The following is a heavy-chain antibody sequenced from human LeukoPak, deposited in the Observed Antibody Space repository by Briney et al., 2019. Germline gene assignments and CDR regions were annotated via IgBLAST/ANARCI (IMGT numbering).Heavy chain of an antibody. CDR3: ARGRELWLLSY. D-gene: IGHD5-18*01. CDR1: GGSFSGYY. J-gene: IGHJ4*02. V-gene: IGHV4-34*01. Sequence: PSETLSLTCAVYGGSFSGYYWSWIRQPPGKGLEWIGEINHSGSTNYNPSLKGRVTISVDTSKNQFSLKLSSVTAADTAVYYCARGRELWLLSYWGQGTLVTVSS. CDR2: INHSGST.